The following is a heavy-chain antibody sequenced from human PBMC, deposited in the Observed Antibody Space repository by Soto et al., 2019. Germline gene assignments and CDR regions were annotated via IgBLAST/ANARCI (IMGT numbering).Heavy chain of an antibody. V-gene: IGHV4-59*08. CDR2: IYYSGST. Sequence: QVQLQESGPGLVKPSETLSLTCTVSGGSISSYYWSWIRQPPGKGLEWIGYIYYSGSTNYNPSLKSRVTTSVDASRNPVSLKLRSVTAADTAVYYCARRYGYYFDCWGRGTLVTVSS. D-gene: IGHD4-17*01. CDR1: GGSISSYY. J-gene: IGHJ4*02. CDR3: ARRYGYYFDC.